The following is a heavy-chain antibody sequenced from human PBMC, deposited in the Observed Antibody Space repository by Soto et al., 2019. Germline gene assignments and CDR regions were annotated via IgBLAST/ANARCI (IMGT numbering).Heavy chain of an antibody. CDR2: ISYDGSNK. J-gene: IGHJ4*02. Sequence: QVQLVESGGGVVQPGRSLRLSCAASGFTFSSYGMHWVRQAPGKGLEWVAVISYDGSNKYYADSVKGRFTISRDNSKNTLYLQMNSLRAEDTAVYYCAKERSYWGQGTLVTVSS. D-gene: IGHD3-10*01. CDR3: AKERSY. CDR1: GFTFSSYG. V-gene: IGHV3-30*18.